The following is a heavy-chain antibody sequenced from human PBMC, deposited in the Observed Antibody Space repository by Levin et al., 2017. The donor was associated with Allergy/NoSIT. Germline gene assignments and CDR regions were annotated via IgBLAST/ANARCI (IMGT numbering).Heavy chain of an antibody. J-gene: IGHJ4*02. CDR1: GGSISSSSYY. CDR3: ARRASSWGFFDY. CDR2: IYYSGST. D-gene: IGHD6-13*01. V-gene: IGHV4-39*01. Sequence: GSLRLSCTVSGGSISSSSYYWGWIRQPPGKGLEWIGSIYYSGSTYYNPSLKSRVTISVDTSKNQFSLKLSSVTAADTAVYYCARRASSWGFFDYWGQGTLVTVSS.